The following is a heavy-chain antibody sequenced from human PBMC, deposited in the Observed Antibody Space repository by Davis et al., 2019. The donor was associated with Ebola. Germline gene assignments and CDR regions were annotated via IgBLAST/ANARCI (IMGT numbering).Heavy chain of an antibody. J-gene: IGHJ6*02. Sequence: SETLSLTCTVSGGSISSSSYYWGWIRQPPGKGLEWIGSIYYSGSTYYNPSLKSRVTISVDTSKNQFPLKLSSVTAADTAVYYCARSLAATLYYYYGMDVWGQGTTVTVSS. CDR1: GGSISSSSYY. D-gene: IGHD2-15*01. CDR2: IYYSGST. CDR3: ARSLAATLYYYYGMDV. V-gene: IGHV4-39*01.